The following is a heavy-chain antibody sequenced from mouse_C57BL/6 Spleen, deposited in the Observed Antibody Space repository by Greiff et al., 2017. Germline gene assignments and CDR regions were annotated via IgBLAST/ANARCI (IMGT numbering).Heavy chain of an antibody. CDR1: GYTFTSYW. J-gene: IGHJ3*01. CDR3: ARSPDGSSSLAY. CDR2: IDPSDSYT. D-gene: IGHD1-1*01. Sequence: QVQLQQPGAELVKPWASVTLSCKASGYTFTSYWMQWVKQRPGQGLAWIGVIDPSDSYTNYTQKFKGKATLTVDTSSSTAYMQLSSLTSEDSSVYNCARSPDGSSSLAYWGQGTLVTVSA. V-gene: IGHV1-50*01.